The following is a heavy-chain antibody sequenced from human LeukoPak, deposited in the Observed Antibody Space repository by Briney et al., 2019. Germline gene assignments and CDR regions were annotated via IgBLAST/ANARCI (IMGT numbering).Heavy chain of an antibody. V-gene: IGHV3-7*01. J-gene: IGHJ4*02. D-gene: IGHD2/OR15-2a*01. Sequence: PGGSLRLSCAASGFTFSSYSMNWVRQAPGKGLEWVANIKQDGSEEYYVDSVKGRFTISRDNAKNSLYLQMNSLRAEDTAVYYCARVVSLIILAPFDYWGQGTLVTVSS. CDR3: ARVVSLIILAPFDY. CDR1: GFTFSSYS. CDR2: IKQDGSEE.